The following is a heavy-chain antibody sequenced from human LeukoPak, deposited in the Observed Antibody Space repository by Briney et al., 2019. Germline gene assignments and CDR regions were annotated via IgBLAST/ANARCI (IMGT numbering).Heavy chain of an antibody. CDR1: GYTFTDYW. V-gene: IGHV5-51*01. CDR2: IHPSDSDT. J-gene: IGHJ4*02. CDR3: ARLGPYSSSSDY. Sequence: GESLKISCQGSGYTFTDYWVGWVRQMPGEGLEWTGIIHPSDSDTRYRSSFQGQVTITVDTDINTAFLQWSRLEASDTAMYYCARLGPYSSSSDYWGQGTLVTVSS. D-gene: IGHD6-6*01.